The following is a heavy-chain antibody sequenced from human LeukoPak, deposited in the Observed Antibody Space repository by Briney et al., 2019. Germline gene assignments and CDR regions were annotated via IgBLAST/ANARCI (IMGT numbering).Heavy chain of an antibody. CDR3: ARTSGAFDI. Sequence: SQTLSLTCTVSGGSISSGSYYWTWIRQPAGKGLEYIGRIYTSGSTSYNPSLKSRVTISVDTSKNQFSLKLSSVTAAETAVYYCARTSGAFDIWGQGTMVTVSS. CDR2: IYTSGST. J-gene: IGHJ3*02. CDR1: GGSISSGSYY. V-gene: IGHV4-61*02.